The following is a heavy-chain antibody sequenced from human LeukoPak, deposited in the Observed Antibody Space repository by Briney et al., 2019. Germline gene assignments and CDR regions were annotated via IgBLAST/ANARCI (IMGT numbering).Heavy chain of an antibody. Sequence: GGSLRLSCAASGFSFSTYCMHWVRHAPGKGPMWVSRICPDGTVTNYADSVKARFSISRDNARNTVYLQMNSLRAEDTAVYYCVRNFRSADYWGQGTLVTVSP. CDR3: VRNFRSADY. CDR2: ICPDGTVT. V-gene: IGHV3-74*01. J-gene: IGHJ4*02. CDR1: GFSFSTYC.